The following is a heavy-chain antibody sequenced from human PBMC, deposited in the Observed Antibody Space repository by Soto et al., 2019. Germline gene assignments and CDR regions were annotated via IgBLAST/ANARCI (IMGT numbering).Heavy chain of an antibody. D-gene: IGHD2-2*01. V-gene: IGHV4-4*02. Sequence: SETLSLTCAVSGGSISSSNWWSWVRQPPGKGLEWIGEIYHSGSTNYNPSLKSRVTISVDKSKNQFSLKLSSVTAADTAVYYCARGGSSRYCSSTSCYKNYYYHGMDVWGQGTTVTVSS. CDR2: IYHSGST. CDR3: ARGGSSRYCSSTSCYKNYYYHGMDV. J-gene: IGHJ6*02. CDR1: GGSISSSNW.